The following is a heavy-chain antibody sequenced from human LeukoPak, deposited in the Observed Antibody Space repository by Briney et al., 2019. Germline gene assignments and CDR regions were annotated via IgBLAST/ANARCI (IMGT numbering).Heavy chain of an antibody. V-gene: IGHV3-74*01. Sequence: GGSLRLSCATSGLTFRTTWMHWVRQAPGKGLMWVSRMNGEGTTIDYADSVKGRFTISRDNSKNTLYLQMNSLRPEDTAVYYCARDSPTKYCSSTSCYRVDFDYWGQGTLVTVSS. CDR2: MNGEGTTI. CDR1: GLTFRTTW. J-gene: IGHJ4*02. CDR3: ARDSPTKYCSSTSCYRVDFDY. D-gene: IGHD2-2*01.